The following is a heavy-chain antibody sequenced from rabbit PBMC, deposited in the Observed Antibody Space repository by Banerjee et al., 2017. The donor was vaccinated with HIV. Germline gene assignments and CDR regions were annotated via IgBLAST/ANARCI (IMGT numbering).Heavy chain of an antibody. CDR1: GFSFGNYYM. Sequence: QEQLVESGGGLVQPEGSLTLTCTASGFSFGNYYMTWVRPAPGKGLEWIGCIVAGSGSAYYATWAKGRSTISKTSSTTMTLKMPSLTAAVTATYFCARGGYSATSYAYYNLWGPGTLVTVS. J-gene: IGHJ4*01. CDR2: IVAGSGSA. D-gene: IGHD1-1*01. V-gene: IGHV1S45*01. CDR3: ARGGYSATSYAYYNL.